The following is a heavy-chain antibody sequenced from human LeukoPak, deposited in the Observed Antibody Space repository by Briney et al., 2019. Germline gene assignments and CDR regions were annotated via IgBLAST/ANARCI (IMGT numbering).Heavy chain of an antibody. CDR3: ATSSDGSGLDY. CDR2: VDPEDGET. CDR1: GYTFTDYY. Sequence: ASVKVSCKVSGYTFTDYYMHWVQQAPGKGLEWMGPVDPEDGETIYAEKFQGRVTITADTSTDTAYMELSSLRSEDTAVYYCATSSDGSGLDYWGQGTLVTVSS. J-gene: IGHJ4*02. D-gene: IGHD6-19*01. V-gene: IGHV1-69-2*01.